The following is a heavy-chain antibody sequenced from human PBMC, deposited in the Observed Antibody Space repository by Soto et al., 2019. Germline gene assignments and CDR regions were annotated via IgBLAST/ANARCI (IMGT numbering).Heavy chain of an antibody. Sequence: SETLSLTCTVSGGSISTGDHFWSWIRQSPGKGLESIAYMSYSGTTYYNPSLKSRITTSVATSNNQFSLRLTSVTAADTAVYYCARGRGYGYGVDYWGQGTLVTVSS. D-gene: IGHD5-18*01. V-gene: IGHV4-30-4*01. CDR1: GGSISTGDHF. J-gene: IGHJ4*02. CDR3: ARGRGYGYGVDY. CDR2: MSYSGTT.